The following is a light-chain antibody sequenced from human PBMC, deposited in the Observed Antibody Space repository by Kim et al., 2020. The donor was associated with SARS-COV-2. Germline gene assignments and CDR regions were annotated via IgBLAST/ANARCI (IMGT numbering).Light chain of an antibody. CDR2: DAS. J-gene: IGKJ4*01. CDR3: QQRSNWPPVL. CDR1: QSVSSY. Sequence: SPGERATLSCRAGQSVSSYLSWYQQKPGQAPRLLIYDASNRATGIPARFSGSGSGTDFTLTISSLEPEDFAVYYCQQRSNWPPVLFGGGTKVDIK. V-gene: IGKV3-11*01.